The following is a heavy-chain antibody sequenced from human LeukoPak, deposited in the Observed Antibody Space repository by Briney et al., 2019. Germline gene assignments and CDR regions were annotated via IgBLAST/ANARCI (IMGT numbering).Heavy chain of an antibody. Sequence: PGGSLRLSCAASGFSFSTYAMHWVRQAPGKGLEWVAVVSHDRRTKYYTDSLKGRFTISRDNSKNTLYLQMNGLRTDDTAVCYCARAIVGTENSDYWGQGTLVTVSS. V-gene: IGHV3-30*10. D-gene: IGHD5-12*01. J-gene: IGHJ4*02. CDR3: ARAIVGTENSDY. CDR1: GFSFSTYA. CDR2: VSHDRRTK.